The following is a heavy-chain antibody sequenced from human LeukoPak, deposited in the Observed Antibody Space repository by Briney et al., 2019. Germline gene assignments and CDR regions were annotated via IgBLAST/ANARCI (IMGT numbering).Heavy chain of an antibody. CDR3: ARVTANALDY. D-gene: IGHD2-21*02. Sequence: GGSLRLSCAATGFAFSSYAMTWVRQAPGKGLEWVSSISSSSSYIYYADSVKGRFTISRDNAKNSLYLQMNSLRAEDTAVYYCARVTANALDYWGQGTLVTVSS. CDR1: GFAFSSYA. CDR2: ISSSSSYI. J-gene: IGHJ4*02. V-gene: IGHV3-21*01.